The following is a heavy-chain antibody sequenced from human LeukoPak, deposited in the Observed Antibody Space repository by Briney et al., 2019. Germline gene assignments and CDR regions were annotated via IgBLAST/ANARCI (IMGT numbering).Heavy chain of an antibody. D-gene: IGHD3-10*01. CDR2: IRSSSRTI. V-gene: IGHV3-48*01. Sequence: GGSLRLSCAASGFTFSSYSMNWVRQAPGKGLEWVSYIRSSSRTIYYADSVKGRFTISRDDAKNSLYLQMNSLRAEDTAVYYCARDGSGRVPEMSAPDYWGQGTLVTVSS. CDR1: GFTFSSYS. CDR3: ARDGSGRVPEMSAPDY. J-gene: IGHJ4*02.